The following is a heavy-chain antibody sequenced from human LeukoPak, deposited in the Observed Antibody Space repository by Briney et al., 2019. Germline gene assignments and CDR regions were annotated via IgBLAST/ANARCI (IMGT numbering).Heavy chain of an antibody. V-gene: IGHV4-34*01. D-gene: IGHD1-26*01. CDR2: INHSGST. J-gene: IGHJ6*02. Sequence: SETLSLTCAVYGGSFSGYYWSWIRQPPGKGLEWIGEINHSGSTNYNPSLKSRVTISVDTSKNQFSLKLSSVTAADTAVYYCAGSRGSYVYYYYGMDVWGQGTTVTVSS. CDR3: AGSRGSYVYYYYGMDV. CDR1: GGSFSGYY.